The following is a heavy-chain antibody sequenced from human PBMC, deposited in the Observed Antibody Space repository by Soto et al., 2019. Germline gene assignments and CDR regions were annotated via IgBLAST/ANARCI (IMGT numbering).Heavy chain of an antibody. CDR3: ARGQYGGKGY. V-gene: IGHV3-7*03. J-gene: IGHJ4*02. CDR1: GFTFSSYW. Sequence: PGGSLRLSCAASGFTFSSYWMTWVRQAPGKGLEWVANIKQDGTEKYYVDSVKGRFTISRDNAKNSLYLQMNSLRAEDTAVFYCARGQYGGKGYWGQETLVTVSS. D-gene: IGHD2-15*01. CDR2: IKQDGTEK.